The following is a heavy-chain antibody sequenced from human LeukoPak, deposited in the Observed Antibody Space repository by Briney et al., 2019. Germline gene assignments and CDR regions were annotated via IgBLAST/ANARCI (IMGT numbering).Heavy chain of an antibody. V-gene: IGHV1-69*04. CDR2: IIPILGIA. CDR3: ARAPTHYSSSMDFDY. D-gene: IGHD6-6*01. Sequence: SLKVSRKASGGTFSSYAISWVRQAPGQGLEWMGRIIPILGIANYAQKFQGRVTITADKSTSTAYMELSSLRSEDTAVYYCARAPTHYSSSMDFDYWGQGTLVTVSS. CDR1: GGTFSSYA. J-gene: IGHJ4*02.